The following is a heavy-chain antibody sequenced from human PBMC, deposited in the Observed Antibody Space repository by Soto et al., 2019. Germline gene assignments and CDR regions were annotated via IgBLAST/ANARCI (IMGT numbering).Heavy chain of an antibody. J-gene: IGHJ4*02. Sequence: SETLSLTCAVYGGSFSGYYWSWIRQPPGKGLEWIGEINHSGSTNYNPSLKSRVTISVDTSKNQFSLKLSSVTAADTAVYYCARRRFLEWLFINWGQGTLVTVSS. D-gene: IGHD3-3*01. CDR1: GGSFSGYY. CDR3: ARRRFLEWLFIN. CDR2: INHSGST. V-gene: IGHV4-34*01.